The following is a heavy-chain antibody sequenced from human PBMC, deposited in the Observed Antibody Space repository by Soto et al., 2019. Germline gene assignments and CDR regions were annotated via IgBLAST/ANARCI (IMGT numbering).Heavy chain of an antibody. CDR1: GGSISSYY. Sequence: PSETLSLTCTVSGGSISSYYWSWIRQPPGKGLEWIGYIYYSGSTNYNPSLKSRVTISVDTSKNQFSLKLSSVTAADTAVYYCASWRSGWLDYIDYWGQGTLVTVSS. D-gene: IGHD6-19*01. J-gene: IGHJ4*02. CDR3: ASWRSGWLDYIDY. V-gene: IGHV4-59*01. CDR2: IYYSGST.